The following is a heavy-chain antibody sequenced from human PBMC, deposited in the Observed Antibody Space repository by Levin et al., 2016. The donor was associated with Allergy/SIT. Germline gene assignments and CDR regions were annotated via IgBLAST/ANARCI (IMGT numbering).Heavy chain of an antibody. CDR3: ARGGGRRLLTLYGGEYFQH. J-gene: IGHJ1*01. CDR2: IIPIFGTA. V-gene: IGHV1-69*01. Sequence: WVRQAPGQGLEWMGGIIPIFGTANYAQKFQGRVTITADESTSTAYMELSSLRSEDTAVYYCARGGGRRLLTLYGGEYFQHWGQGTLVTVSS. D-gene: IGHD2-15*01.